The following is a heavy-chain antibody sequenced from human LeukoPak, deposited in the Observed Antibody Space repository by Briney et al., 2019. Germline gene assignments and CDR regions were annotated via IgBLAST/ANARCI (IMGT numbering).Heavy chain of an antibody. CDR2: IYSGGST. J-gene: IGHJ4*02. CDR1: GFTVSSNY. V-gene: IGHV3-53*01. Sequence: SGGSLRLSCAASGFTVSSNYMSWVRQAPGKGLEWVSVIYSGGSTYYADSVKGRFTISRDNSKNTLYLQMNSLRAEDTAVYYCARSLRYYYDSSGYYYPSYFDYWGQGTLVTVSS. CDR3: ARSLRYYYDSSGYYYPSYFDY. D-gene: IGHD3-22*01.